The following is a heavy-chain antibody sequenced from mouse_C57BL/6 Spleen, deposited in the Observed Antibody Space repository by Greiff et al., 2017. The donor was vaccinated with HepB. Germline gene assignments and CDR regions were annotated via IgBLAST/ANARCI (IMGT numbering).Heavy chain of an antibody. CDR1: GFTFSDYG. CDR3: ARGDDGYFLYLDV. Sequence: EVMLVESGGGLVKPGGSLKLSCAASGFTFSDYGMHWVRQAPEKGLEWVAYISSGSSTIYYADTVKGRFTISRDNAKNTLFLQMTSLRSEDTAMYYGARGDDGYFLYLDVWGTGTTVTVSS. V-gene: IGHV5-17*01. J-gene: IGHJ1*03. D-gene: IGHD2-3*01. CDR2: ISSGSSTI.